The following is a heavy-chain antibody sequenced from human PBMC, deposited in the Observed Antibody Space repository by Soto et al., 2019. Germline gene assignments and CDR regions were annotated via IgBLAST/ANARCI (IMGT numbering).Heavy chain of an antibody. CDR3: ASRIGDAPLVPLYYYYAMDV. CDR2: INPNSGGT. V-gene: IGHV1-2*04. Sequence: GASVKVSCKASGYTFTGYYMHWVRQAPGQGLEWMGWINPNSGGTNYAQKFQGWVTMTRDTSISTAYMELSRLRSEDTAIYYCASRIGDAPLVPLYYYYAMDVWGQGTTVTVSS. CDR1: GYTFTGYY. D-gene: IGHD3-3*01. J-gene: IGHJ6*02.